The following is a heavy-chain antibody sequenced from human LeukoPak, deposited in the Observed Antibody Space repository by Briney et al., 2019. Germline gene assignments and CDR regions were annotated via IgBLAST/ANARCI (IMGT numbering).Heavy chain of an antibody. D-gene: IGHD3-10*01. J-gene: IGHJ4*02. CDR3: ARPLRTSGYFGD. CDR2: TRDKTNKYTT. V-gene: IGHV3-72*01. CDR1: GFTFSDHY. Sequence: PGGALRLSCAASGFTFSDHYMDWVRQAPGKGLECVCRTRDKTNKYTTEYAASVKVRFTIPRDDSKNSLYLEMNSPKTEDTAVYYCARPLRTSGYFGDWGQGTLVSVSS.